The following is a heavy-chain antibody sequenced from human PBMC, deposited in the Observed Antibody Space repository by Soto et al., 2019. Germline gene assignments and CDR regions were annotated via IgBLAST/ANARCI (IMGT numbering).Heavy chain of an antibody. Sequence: GGSLRLSCAASGFTFSSYAMSWVRQAPGKGLGWVSAISGSGGSTYYADSVKGRFTISRDNSKNTLYLQMNSLRAEDTAVYYCAKDSSGYYYYYMDVWGKGTTVTVSS. J-gene: IGHJ6*03. CDR2: ISGSGGST. CDR1: GFTFSSYA. D-gene: IGHD6-19*01. V-gene: IGHV3-23*01. CDR3: AKDSSGYYYYYMDV.